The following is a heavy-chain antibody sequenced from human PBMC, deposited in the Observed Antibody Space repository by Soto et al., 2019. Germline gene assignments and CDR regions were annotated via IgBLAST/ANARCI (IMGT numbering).Heavy chain of an antibody. Sequence: QVQLVQAGAEVKKPGASVKVSCKASGYTFTSYGISWVRQATGQGLEWMGWISAYNGNTNYAQKLQGRVTMTTDTSTSTAYMELRSLRSDDTAVYYCARNSGYCSSTSCYWWYFDLGVRGTLVTVSS. CDR3: ARNSGYCSSTSCYWWYFDL. J-gene: IGHJ2*01. CDR2: ISAYNGNT. CDR1: GYTFTSYG. D-gene: IGHD2-2*03. V-gene: IGHV1-18*01.